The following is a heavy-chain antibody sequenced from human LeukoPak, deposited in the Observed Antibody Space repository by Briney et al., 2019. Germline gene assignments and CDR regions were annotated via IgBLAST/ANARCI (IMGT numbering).Heavy chain of an antibody. CDR3: ARDCRSSTGCFFDF. J-gene: IGHJ4*02. Sequence: GGSLRLSCAASGFTFSSYAMSWVRQAPGKGLEWVSVISAGGRITYYADSVKGRFTISRDNAQNSLYLQMNSLRDEDTAVYYRARDCRSSTGCFFDFWGQGALVTVSS. CDR2: ISAGGRIT. V-gene: IGHV3-23*01. D-gene: IGHD2-2*01. CDR1: GFTFSSYA.